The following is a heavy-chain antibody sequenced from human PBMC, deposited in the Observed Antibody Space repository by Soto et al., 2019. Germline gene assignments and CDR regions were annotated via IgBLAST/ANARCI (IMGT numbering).Heavy chain of an antibody. V-gene: IGHV3-23*01. Sequence: EVQLLESGGGLVQPRGSLRLSCAASGFSVKNYAMSWVRQAPGKGLEWVSSISGGEKRTFYADSVRGRLTIARDTSKKSVYLQMNSLRADDTAVYYCAKDDGDSPPRGSVDIWGQGTRVTVSS. CDR1: GFSVKNYA. CDR3: AKDDGDSPPRGSVDI. D-gene: IGHD4-17*01. J-gene: IGHJ3*02. CDR2: ISGGEKRT.